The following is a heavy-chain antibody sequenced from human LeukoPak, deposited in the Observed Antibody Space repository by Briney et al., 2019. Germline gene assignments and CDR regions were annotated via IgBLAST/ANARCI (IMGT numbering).Heavy chain of an antibody. D-gene: IGHD6-13*01. J-gene: IGHJ6*03. CDR3: ARSSPRTYCRFYYYMDV. CDR1: GYTLTDYY. Sequence: VASVKVSCQASGYTLTDYYIHWLRQAAGQGLEGMGWINHSSGGAKYAQNFQGRVIMTTDTSVSTAYMELSSLRSDDPAVYYCARSSPRTYCRFYYYMDVWGKGSTVTVSS. CDR2: INHSSGGA. V-gene: IGHV1-2*02.